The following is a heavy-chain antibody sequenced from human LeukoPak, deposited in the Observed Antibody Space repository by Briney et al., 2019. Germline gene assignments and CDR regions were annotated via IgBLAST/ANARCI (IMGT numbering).Heavy chain of an antibody. CDR1: GGSFSGYY. D-gene: IGHD3-10*01. Sequence: SETLSPTCAVYGGSFSGYYWSSIRQPPGKGLEWIGEINHSGSTNYNPSLKSRVTISVDTSKNQFSLKLSSVTAADTAVYYCARPTRKTYYYGSGYAFDIWGQGTMVTVSS. CDR2: INHSGST. CDR3: ARPTRKTYYYGSGYAFDI. V-gene: IGHV4-34*01. J-gene: IGHJ3*02.